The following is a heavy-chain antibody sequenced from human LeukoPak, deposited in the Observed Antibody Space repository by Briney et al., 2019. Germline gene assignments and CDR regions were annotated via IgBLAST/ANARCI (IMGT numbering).Heavy chain of an antibody. V-gene: IGHV1-46*01. CDR1: GYTFTSYY. D-gene: IGHD6-6*01. Sequence: ASVKVSCKASGYTFTSYYMHWVRQAPGQGLEWMGIINPSGGSTSYAQKFQGIVTMTRDTSTSTVYMELSSLRSEDTAVYYCARDGPRIAALGEDFDYWGQGTLVTVSS. J-gene: IGHJ4*02. CDR3: ARDGPRIAALGEDFDY. CDR2: INPSGGST.